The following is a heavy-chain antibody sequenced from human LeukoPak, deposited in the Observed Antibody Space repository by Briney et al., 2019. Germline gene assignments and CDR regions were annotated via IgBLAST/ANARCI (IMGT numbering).Heavy chain of an antibody. D-gene: IGHD5/OR15-5a*01. CDR2: IRYDGSNK. CDR3: AKPREQQLLRIAFDV. CDR1: GFTFSSYG. V-gene: IGHV3-30*02. Sequence: PGGSLRLSCAASGFTFSSYGMHWVRQAPGKGLEWVAFIRYDGSNKYYADSVKGRFTISRDNSKNTLYLQMNSLRAEDTAVYYCAKPREQQLLRIAFDVWGQGTMVTVSS. J-gene: IGHJ3*01.